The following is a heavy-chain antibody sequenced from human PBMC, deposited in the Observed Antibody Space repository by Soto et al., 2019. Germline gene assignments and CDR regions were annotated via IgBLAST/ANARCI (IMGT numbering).Heavy chain of an antibody. J-gene: IGHJ4*02. Sequence: PGGSLRLSCAASGFTFSNYGMHWVRQAPGKGLEWVAIIWHDGNNKYYADSVRGRFIISRDNSKNRLYLQMNSLRAEDTAVYYCATSLGYWGQGTLVTVSS. CDR1: GFTFSNYG. CDR2: IWHDGNNK. D-gene: IGHD3-16*01. CDR3: ATSLGY. V-gene: IGHV3-33*01.